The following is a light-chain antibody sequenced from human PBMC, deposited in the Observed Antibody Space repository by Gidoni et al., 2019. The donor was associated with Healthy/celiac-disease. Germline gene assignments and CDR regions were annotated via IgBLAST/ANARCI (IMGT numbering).Light chain of an antibody. CDR3: QQYNSYSCS. CDR2: KAS. Sequence: ILMTPPPSTLSASVGDRVTITCRASQSISSWLAWYQQKPGKAPKLLIYKASSLESGVPSRFSGSGSGTEFTLTISSLQPDDFATYYCQQYNSYSCSFGQGTKLEIK. CDR1: QSISSW. J-gene: IGKJ2*04. V-gene: IGKV1-5*03.